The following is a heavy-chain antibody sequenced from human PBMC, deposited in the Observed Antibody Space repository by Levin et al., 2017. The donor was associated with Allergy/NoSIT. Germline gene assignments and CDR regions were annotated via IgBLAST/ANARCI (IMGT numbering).Heavy chain of an antibody. V-gene: IGHV3-23*01. CDR1: GFTFSSYA. D-gene: IGHD3-3*01. J-gene: IGHJ4*02. Sequence: PGGSLRLSCAASGFTFSSYAMSWVRQAPGKGLEWVSAISGSGGSTYYADSVKGRFTISRDNSKNTLYLQMNSLRAEDTAVYYCAKRKGSGITIFGVEVYWGQGTLVTVSS. CDR3: AKRKGSGITIFGVEVY. CDR2: ISGSGGST.